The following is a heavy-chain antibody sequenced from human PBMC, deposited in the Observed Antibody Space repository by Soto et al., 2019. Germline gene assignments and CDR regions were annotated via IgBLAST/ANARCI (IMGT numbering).Heavy chain of an antibody. Sequence: EVQLVESGGGLVQPGGTLRLSCAASGFTVSSTYMNWVRQAPGKGLEWVSVIYGGGSTYYSDSVKGRFSISGDTSKNTLYLQMNSLRADDTAVYYCASGNNDYYYYYALDVWGQGTTVTVPS. CDR3: ASGNNDYYYYYALDV. J-gene: IGHJ6*01. CDR1: GFTVSSTY. CDR2: IYGGGST. V-gene: IGHV3-66*01. D-gene: IGHD1-1*01.